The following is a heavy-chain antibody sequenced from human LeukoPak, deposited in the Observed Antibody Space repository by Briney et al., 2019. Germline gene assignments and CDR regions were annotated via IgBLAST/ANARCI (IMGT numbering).Heavy chain of an antibody. V-gene: IGHV3-21*01. Sequence: GGSLRLSCAASGFTFSSYSMSWVRQAPGKGLEWVSSITDSGAFIYYADSLRGRFTISRDNAKNSLYLQMNSLGPEDTAVYYCARDGPSWSRDYWGQGTLVIVSS. CDR1: GFTFSSYS. CDR2: ITDSGAFI. CDR3: ARDGPSWSRDY. J-gene: IGHJ4*02. D-gene: IGHD2-15*01.